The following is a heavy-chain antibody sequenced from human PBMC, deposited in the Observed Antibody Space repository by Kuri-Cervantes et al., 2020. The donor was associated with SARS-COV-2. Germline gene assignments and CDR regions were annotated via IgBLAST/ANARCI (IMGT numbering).Heavy chain of an antibody. CDR1: GGTFSSYA. CDR3: ARGAPREKAPVRAFDI. D-gene: IGHD1-26*01. J-gene: IGHJ3*02. Sequence: SVKVSCKASGGTFSSYAISWVRQAPGQGLEWMGGIIPIFGTANYAQKFQGRVTITTDESTSTAYMELSSLRSEDTAVYYCARGAPREKAPVRAFDIWGQGTMVTVSS. CDR2: IIPIFGTA. V-gene: IGHV1-69*05.